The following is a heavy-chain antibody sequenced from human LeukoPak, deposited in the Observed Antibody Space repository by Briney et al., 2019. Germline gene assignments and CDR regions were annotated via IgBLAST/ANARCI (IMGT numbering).Heavy chain of an antibody. CDR3: ASRGGYSSSWYSTFYYGMDV. D-gene: IGHD6-13*01. J-gene: IGHJ6*02. Sequence: PGGSLRLSCAASGFTVSNNYMSWVRQAPGKGLEWVSAISGSGGSTYYADSVKGRFTISRDNSKNTLYLQMNSLRAEDTAVYYCASRGGYSSSWYSTFYYGMDVWGQGTTVTVSS. CDR2: ISGSGGST. CDR1: GFTVSNNY. V-gene: IGHV3-23*01.